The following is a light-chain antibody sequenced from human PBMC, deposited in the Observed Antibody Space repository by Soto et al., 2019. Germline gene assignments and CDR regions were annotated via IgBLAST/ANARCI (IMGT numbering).Light chain of an antibody. Sequence: EIVMTQSPATMSLSPGDRAALSCRASQSVGTNLAWYQQKPGQAPTLLIYDASTRATRLPDRFSGSGSGTEFNLTITSLQSEDFAIYYCQQYNNWPPDFTFGQGTRLEIK. CDR2: DAS. V-gene: IGKV3-15*01. CDR3: QQYNNWPPDFT. J-gene: IGKJ5*01. CDR1: QSVGTN.